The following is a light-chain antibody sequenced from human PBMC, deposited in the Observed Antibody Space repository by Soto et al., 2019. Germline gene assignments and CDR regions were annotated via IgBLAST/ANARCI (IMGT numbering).Light chain of an antibody. V-gene: IGLV2-14*01. CDR2: EVT. Sequence: QSLRTHPASVSGSPGQSINISCTGTSSDVGRYNYVSWYQQYPGRAPKLIIYEVTNRPSGVSDRFSGSKSGNVASLTISGLQAADEADYYCGSYTSTYVRIFGTGTKVTAL. CDR3: GSYTSTYVRI. J-gene: IGLJ1*01. CDR1: SSDVGRYNY.